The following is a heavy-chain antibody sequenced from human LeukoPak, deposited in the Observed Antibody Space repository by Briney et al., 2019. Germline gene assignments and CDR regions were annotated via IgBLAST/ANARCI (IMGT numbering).Heavy chain of an antibody. D-gene: IGHD3-22*01. Sequence: SETLSLTCTVSGYSISSGYYWGWIRQPPGQGLEWIGSIYHSGSTYYNPSLKSRVTISVDTSKNQFSLKLSSVTAADTAVYYCARGSSITMIVVVIRGGWFDPWGQGTLATVSS. CDR1: GYSISSGYY. CDR2: IYHSGST. CDR3: ARGSSITMIVVVIRGGWFDP. J-gene: IGHJ5*02. V-gene: IGHV4-38-2*02.